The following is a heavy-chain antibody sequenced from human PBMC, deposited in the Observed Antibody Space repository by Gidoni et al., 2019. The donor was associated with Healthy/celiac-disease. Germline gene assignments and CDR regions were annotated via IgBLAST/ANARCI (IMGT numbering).Heavy chain of an antibody. CDR2: ISGSGGST. V-gene: IGHV3-23*01. CDR1: GFPFSSDA. Sequence: EVQLLESGGGLVQPGGSLRLSCAASGFPFSSDAMSWVRPAPGKGLEWVSAISGSGGSTYYADPVKGRFTISRDKSKNTLYLQMNSLRAEDTAVYYCAKARSSTSWSPRYFDLWGRGTLVTVSS. CDR3: AKARSSTSWSPRYFDL. D-gene: IGHD2-2*01. J-gene: IGHJ2*01.